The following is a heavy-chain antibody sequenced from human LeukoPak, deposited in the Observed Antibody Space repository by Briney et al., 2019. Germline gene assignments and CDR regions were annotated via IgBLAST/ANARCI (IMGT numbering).Heavy chain of an antibody. CDR2: INPNSGGT. CDR1: GYTFTGYY. CDR3: ARVLSNWNYHDY. V-gene: IGHV1-2*02. Sequence: GASVKVSCTASGYTFTGYYMHWVRQAPGQGLEWMGWINPNSGGTNYAQKFQGRVTMTRDTSISTAYMELSRLRSDDTAVYYCARVLSNWNYHDYWGQGTLVAVSS. D-gene: IGHD1-1*01. J-gene: IGHJ4*02.